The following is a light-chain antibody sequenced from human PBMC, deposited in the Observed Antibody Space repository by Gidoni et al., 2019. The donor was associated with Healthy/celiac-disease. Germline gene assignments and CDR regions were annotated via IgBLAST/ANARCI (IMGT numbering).Light chain of an antibody. CDR1: QSVSSN. Sequence: CRASQSVSSNLAWYQQKPGQAPRLLIYGASTRATGIPARFSGSGSGTEFTLTISSLQSEDFAVYYCQQYNNWPPWTFGQGTKVEIK. J-gene: IGKJ1*01. CDR3: QQYNNWPPWT. CDR2: GAS. V-gene: IGKV3-15*01.